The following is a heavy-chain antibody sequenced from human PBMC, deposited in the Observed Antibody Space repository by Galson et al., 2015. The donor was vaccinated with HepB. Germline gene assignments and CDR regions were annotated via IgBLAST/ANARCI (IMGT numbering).Heavy chain of an antibody. CDR1: GFTFSSYA. CDR2: ISGSGGST. V-gene: IGHV3-23*01. J-gene: IGHJ3*02. CDR3: AKVRPIAVAGTYGAFDI. D-gene: IGHD6-19*01. Sequence: SLRLSCAASGFTFSSYAMSWVRQAPGKGLEWVSAISGSGGSTYYADSVKGRFTISRDNSKNTLYLKMNSLRAEDTAVYYCAKVRPIAVAGTYGAFDIWGQGTMVTVSS.